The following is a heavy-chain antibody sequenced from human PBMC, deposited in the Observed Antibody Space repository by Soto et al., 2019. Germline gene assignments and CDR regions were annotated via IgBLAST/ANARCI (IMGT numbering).Heavy chain of an antibody. J-gene: IGHJ4*02. CDR1: GGSFSGYY. CDR2: INHSGST. V-gene: IGHV4-34*01. CDR3: ERKSSGGWYL. Sequence: QVQLQQWGAGLLKPSETLSLTCAVYGGSFSGYYWSWIRQPPGKGLEWIGEINHSGSTNYNPSLKSRVTISVDTPQNQSSLKLSSVTAADTAGYYCERKSSGGWYLWGQGTLVTVSS. D-gene: IGHD6-13*01.